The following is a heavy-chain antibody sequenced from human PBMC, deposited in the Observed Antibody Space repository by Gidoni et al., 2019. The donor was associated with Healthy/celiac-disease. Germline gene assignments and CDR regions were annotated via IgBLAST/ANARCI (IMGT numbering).Heavy chain of an antibody. D-gene: IGHD3-3*01. CDR3: ARDGASYYDFWSVSTRGYYGMDV. V-gene: IGHV1-18*01. CDR2: ISAYNGNT. Sequence: QVQLVQSGAEVKKPGASVKVSCKASGYTFTSYGISWVRQAPGQVLEWMGWISAYNGNTNYAQKLQGRVTMTTDTSTSTAYMELRSLRSDDTAVYYCARDGASYYDFWSVSTRGYYGMDVWGQGTTVTVSS. CDR1: GYTFTSYG. J-gene: IGHJ6*02.